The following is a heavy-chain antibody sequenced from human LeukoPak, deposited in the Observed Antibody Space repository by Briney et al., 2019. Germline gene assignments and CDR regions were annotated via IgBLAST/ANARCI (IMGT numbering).Heavy chain of an antibody. J-gene: IGHJ4*02. CDR3: ARDPRSSSGFDY. CDR1: GGSISSGGYY. CDR2: IYYSGST. V-gene: IGHV4-31*03. Sequence: SETLSLTCTVSGGSISSGGYYWSWIRQHPGKGLEWIGYIYYSGSTYYNPSLKSRVTISVDTSKNQFSLKLSSVTAADTAVYYCARDPRSSSGFDYWGQGTLVTVSS. D-gene: IGHD6-19*01.